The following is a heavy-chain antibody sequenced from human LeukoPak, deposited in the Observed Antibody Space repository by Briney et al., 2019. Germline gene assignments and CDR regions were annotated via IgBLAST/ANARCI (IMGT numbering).Heavy chain of an antibody. CDR3: ARDGSGVLRYFDWLGRDDAFGI. Sequence: ASVKVSCKASGYTFTGYYMHWVRQAPGQGLEWMGWINPDSGDTNYAQKLQGRVTMTTDTSTSTAYMELRSLRSDDTAVYYCARDGSGVLRYFDWLGRDDAFGIWGQGTMVTVSS. J-gene: IGHJ3*02. CDR1: GYTFTGYY. D-gene: IGHD3-9*01. V-gene: IGHV1-2*02. CDR2: INPDSGDT.